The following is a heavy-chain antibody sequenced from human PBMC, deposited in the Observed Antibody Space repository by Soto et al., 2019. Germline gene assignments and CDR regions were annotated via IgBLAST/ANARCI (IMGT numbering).Heavy chain of an antibody. D-gene: IGHD3-22*01. CDR3: AKDRTMIVVVITHHMDV. CDR2: ISGSGGST. J-gene: IGHJ6*02. Sequence: GGSLRLSCAASGFTFSSYAMSWVRQAPGKGLEWVSAISGSGGSTYYADSVKGRFTISRDNSKNTLYLQMNSLRAEDTAVYYCAKDRTMIVVVITHHMDVWGQGTTVTVSS. CDR1: GFTFSSYA. V-gene: IGHV3-23*01.